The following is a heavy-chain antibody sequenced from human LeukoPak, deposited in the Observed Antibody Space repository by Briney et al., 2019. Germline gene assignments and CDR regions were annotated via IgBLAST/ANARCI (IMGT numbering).Heavy chain of an antibody. CDR1: GFTFSSYI. Sequence: GGSLRLSCAASGFTFSSYIMNWVRQAPGKGLEWVSSISSSSSYIYYADSVKGRFTISRDNAKNSLYLQTNSLRAEDTAVYYCARDLTAIGTGFDYWGQGTLVTVSS. CDR2: ISSSSSYI. CDR3: ARDLTAIGTGFDY. J-gene: IGHJ4*02. D-gene: IGHD2-2*02. V-gene: IGHV3-21*01.